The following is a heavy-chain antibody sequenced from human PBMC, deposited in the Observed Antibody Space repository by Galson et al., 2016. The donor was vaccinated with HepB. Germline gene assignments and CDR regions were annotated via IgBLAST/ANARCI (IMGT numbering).Heavy chain of an antibody. CDR1: GGSLSNNS. Sequence: ETLSLTCTVSGGSLSNNSWGWIRQPAGKGLERIGRIYTSGSTNYNPSLKSRVTMSVDTSKNQFSLKLRSVTAADTAVYYCARESDLTIFGLFDYWGQGTLVTVSS. CDR2: IYTSGST. V-gene: IGHV4-4*07. CDR3: ARESDLTIFGLFDY. D-gene: IGHD3-3*01. J-gene: IGHJ4*02.